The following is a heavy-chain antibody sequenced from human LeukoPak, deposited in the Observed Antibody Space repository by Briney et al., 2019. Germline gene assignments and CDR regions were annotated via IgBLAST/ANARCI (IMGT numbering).Heavy chain of an antibody. CDR2: ISGSGGST. Sequence: PGGSLRLSCAASGFTFSSYAMSWVRQAPGKGLEWVSVISGSGGSTHYADSVKGRFTISRDNSKNTLYLQMNSLRAEDTAVYYCATLPGIAAAGTWFDPWGQGTLVTVSS. CDR1: GFTFSSYA. CDR3: ATLPGIAAAGTWFDP. V-gene: IGHV3-23*01. D-gene: IGHD6-13*01. J-gene: IGHJ5*02.